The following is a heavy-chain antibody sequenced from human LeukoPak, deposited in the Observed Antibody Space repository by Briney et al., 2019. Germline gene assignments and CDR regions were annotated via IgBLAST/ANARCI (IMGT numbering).Heavy chain of an antibody. V-gene: IGHV4-31*03. CDR3: ARERGSSWSLDYYFDY. D-gene: IGHD6-13*01. J-gene: IGHJ4*02. Sequence: SETLSLTCTVSGGSISSGGYYWSWIRQHPGKGLEWIGYIYYSGSTYYNPSLKSRVTISVDTSKNQFSLKLSSVTAADTAVYYRARERGSSWSLDYYFDYWGQGTLVTVSS. CDR1: GGSISSGGYY. CDR2: IYYSGST.